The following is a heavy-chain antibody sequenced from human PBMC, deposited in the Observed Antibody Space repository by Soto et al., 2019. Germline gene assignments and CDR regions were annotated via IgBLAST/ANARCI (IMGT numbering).Heavy chain of an antibody. Sequence: QVQLVESGGEVVQPGRCLRLSCGASGFTFNNYGMHWVRQAPGKGLEWVAVISYDGSYKYYADSVKGRFTISRDNSKNMRYLQMNSLRAEDTAVYYCAKDIRGANPWAYYFDYWGQGTLVTVSS. CDR3: AKDIRGANPWAYYFDY. D-gene: IGHD1-26*01. J-gene: IGHJ4*02. CDR1: GFTFNNYG. CDR2: ISYDGSYK. V-gene: IGHV3-30*18.